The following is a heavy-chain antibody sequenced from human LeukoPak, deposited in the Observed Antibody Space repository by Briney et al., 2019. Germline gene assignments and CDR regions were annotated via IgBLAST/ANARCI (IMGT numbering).Heavy chain of an antibody. CDR3: AKDPGIAVAGTLSVDY. J-gene: IGHJ4*02. D-gene: IGHD6-19*01. Sequence: QAGGSLRLSCAASGFTFDDYAMHWVRQAPGKGLEWVSGISWNSGSIGYADSVKGRFTISRDNAKNSLYLQMNSLRAEDTALYYCAKDPGIAVAGTLSVDYWGQGTLVTVSS. V-gene: IGHV3-9*01. CDR2: ISWNSGSI. CDR1: GFTFDDYA.